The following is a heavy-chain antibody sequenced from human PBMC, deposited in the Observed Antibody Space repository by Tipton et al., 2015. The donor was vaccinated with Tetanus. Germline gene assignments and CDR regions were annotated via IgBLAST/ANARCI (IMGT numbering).Heavy chain of an antibody. J-gene: IGHJ3*02. V-gene: IGHV5-51*01. CDR1: GYSFTSYW. CDR3: ARPSYYYDSSGYFDAFDI. D-gene: IGHD3-22*01. CDR2: IYPGDSDT. Sequence: QLVQSGAEVKKPGESLKISCKGSGYSFTSYWIGWVRQMPGKGLEWMGIIYPGDSDTRYSPSFQGQVTISADKSISTAYLQWSSLKASDTAMYYCARPSYYYDSSGYFDAFDIWGQGTMVTVSS.